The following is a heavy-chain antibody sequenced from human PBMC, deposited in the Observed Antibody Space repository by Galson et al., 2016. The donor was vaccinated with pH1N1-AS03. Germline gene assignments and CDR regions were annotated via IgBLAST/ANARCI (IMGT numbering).Heavy chain of an antibody. V-gene: IGHV3-7*03. CDR1: GFTFSSYW. CDR2: IKEDGSVK. Sequence: SLRLSCAGSGFTFSSYWMSWVRQAPGKGLEWVANIKEDGSVKYYVDSVKGRFTISRDNAKNSVYLQMYSLRADDTAVYYCARAIGAAGSAWGQGTLVTVSS. CDR3: ARAIGAAGSA. D-gene: IGHD6-13*01. J-gene: IGHJ4*02.